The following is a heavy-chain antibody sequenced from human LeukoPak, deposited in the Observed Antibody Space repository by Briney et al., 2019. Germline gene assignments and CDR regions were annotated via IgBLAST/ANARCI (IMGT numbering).Heavy chain of an antibody. V-gene: IGHV3-48*03. D-gene: IGHD3-22*01. CDR2: ISSSGSI. CDR3: ARDWRDSSGKFPNDAFDI. Sequence: SGGSLRLSCAASGFTFSSYEMNWVRQAPGKGLEGGSYISSSGSIYYADSVKGRFTISRDNAKNSLYLQMNSLRAEDTAVYYCARDWRDSSGKFPNDAFDIWGQGTMVTVSS. J-gene: IGHJ3*02. CDR1: GFTFSSYE.